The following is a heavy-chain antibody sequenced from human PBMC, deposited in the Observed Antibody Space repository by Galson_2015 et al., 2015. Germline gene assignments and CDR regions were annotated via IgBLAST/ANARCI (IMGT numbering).Heavy chain of an antibody. Sequence: SVKVSCKASGYTFTSYGISWVRQAPGQGLEWMGWISAYNGNTNYAQKLQGRVTMTTDTSTSTAYMELRSLRSDDTAVYYCATNLFGVVTVQKIYYGMDVWGQGTTVTVSS. D-gene: IGHD3-3*01. CDR1: GYTFTSYG. CDR2: ISAYNGNT. J-gene: IGHJ6*02. CDR3: ATNLFGVVTVQKIYYGMDV. V-gene: IGHV1-18*01.